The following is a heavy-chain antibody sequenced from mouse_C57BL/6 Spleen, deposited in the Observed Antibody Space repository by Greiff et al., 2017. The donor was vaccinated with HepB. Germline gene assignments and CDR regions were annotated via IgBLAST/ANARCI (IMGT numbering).Heavy chain of an antibody. CDR1: GFSLSTSGMG. Sequence: QVTLKVSGPGILQSSQTLSLTCSFSGFSLSTSGMGVSWIRQPSGKGLEWLAHIYWDDDKRYNPSLKSRLTISKDTSRNQVFLKITSVDTADTATYYGARRGDDYDAGYYYAMDYWGQGTSVTVSS. CDR2: IYWDDDK. J-gene: IGHJ4*01. V-gene: IGHV8-12*01. CDR3: ARRGDDYDAGYYYAMDY. D-gene: IGHD2-4*01.